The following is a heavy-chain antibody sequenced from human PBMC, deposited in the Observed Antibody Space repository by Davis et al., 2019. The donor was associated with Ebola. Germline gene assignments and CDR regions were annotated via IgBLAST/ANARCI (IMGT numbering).Heavy chain of an antibody. Sequence: PGGSLRLSCPASGFTFSAYYMSWIRHAPGKGLEWVSYISSSSSYTNYADSVKGRFTISRDNAKNSLYLQMNSLRVEDTAVYYCARMHSGSPEGGDYWGQGTLVIVSS. D-gene: IGHD1-26*01. CDR3: ARMHSGSPEGGDY. CDR1: GFTFSAYY. V-gene: IGHV3-11*06. CDR2: ISSSSSYT. J-gene: IGHJ4*02.